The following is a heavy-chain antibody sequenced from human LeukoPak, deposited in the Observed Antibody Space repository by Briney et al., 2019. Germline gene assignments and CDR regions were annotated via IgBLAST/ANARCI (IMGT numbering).Heavy chain of an antibody. Sequence: GGSLRLSCASSGFTFRSYVMTWVRQAPGKGLEWVSAIGSSDGGTYYADSAKGRFTISRDNSNNMLYLQMNSLRAEDTAVYFCAKDYRHGDYYHYMDVWGKGTTVTVSS. CDR3: AKDYRHGDYYHYMDV. J-gene: IGHJ6*03. D-gene: IGHD3-16*02. CDR2: IGSSDGGT. CDR1: GFTFRSYV. V-gene: IGHV3-23*01.